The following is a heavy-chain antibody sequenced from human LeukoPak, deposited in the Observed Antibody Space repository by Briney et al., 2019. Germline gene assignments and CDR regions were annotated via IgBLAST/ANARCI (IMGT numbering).Heavy chain of an antibody. CDR1: GGSISSSSYY. CDR3: ARRSQAAAGRGIDY. V-gene: IGHV4-39*01. Sequence: SETLSLTCTVSGGSISSSSYYWGWIRQSPGKGLEWIGTMSNSGSTYYNPSLKSRVTISGDTAKSQFSLKLSSVTAADTAVYYCARRSQAAAGRGIDYWGQGALVTVSS. J-gene: IGHJ4*02. D-gene: IGHD6-13*01. CDR2: MSNSGST.